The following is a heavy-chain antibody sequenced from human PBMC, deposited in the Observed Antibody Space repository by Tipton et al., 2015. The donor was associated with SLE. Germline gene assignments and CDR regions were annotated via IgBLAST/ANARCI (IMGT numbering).Heavy chain of an antibody. CDR1: GFTFSSYE. Sequence: SLRLSCAASGFTFSSYEMNWVRQAPGKGLEWVSYISSSSSYTNYADSVKGRFTISRDNAKNSLYLQMNSLKAEDTAVYYCARGYDSSGYYGYWGQGTLVTVSS. CDR2: ISSSSSYT. V-gene: IGHV3-48*03. CDR3: ARGYDSSGYYGY. D-gene: IGHD3-22*01. J-gene: IGHJ4*02.